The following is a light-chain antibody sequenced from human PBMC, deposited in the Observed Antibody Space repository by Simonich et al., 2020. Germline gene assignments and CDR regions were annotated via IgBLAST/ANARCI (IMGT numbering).Light chain of an antibody. CDR1: QSVLYSSNNKNY. CDR3: QQYYSTPYT. CDR2: WAS. V-gene: IGKV4-1*01. Sequence: DIVMTQSPDSLAVSLGERATIHYTSNQSVLYSSNNKNYLAWYQQKPGHPPKLLIYWASTRESGVPDRFSGSGSGTDFTLTISSLQAEDVAVYYCQQYYSTPYTFGQGTKLEIK. J-gene: IGKJ2*01.